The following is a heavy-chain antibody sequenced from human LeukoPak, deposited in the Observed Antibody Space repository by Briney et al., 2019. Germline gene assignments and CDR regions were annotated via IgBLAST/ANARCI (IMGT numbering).Heavy chain of an antibody. J-gene: IGHJ1*01. Sequence: SETLSLTCTVSGGSITSYYWSWIRQAPGKGLEWIGEINHSGSTNYIPSLKSRVTISVDTSKNQFSLKLSSVTAADTAVYYCARRRYYDGSGYLEWGQGTLLSVSS. CDR3: ARRRYYDGSGYLE. CDR1: GGSITSYY. D-gene: IGHD3-22*01. CDR2: INHSGST. V-gene: IGHV4-34*01.